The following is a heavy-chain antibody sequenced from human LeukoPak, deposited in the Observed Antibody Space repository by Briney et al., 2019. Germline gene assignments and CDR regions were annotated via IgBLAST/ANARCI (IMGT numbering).Heavy chain of an antibody. CDR2: INPNSGGT. D-gene: IGHD3-10*01. Sequence: GAPVKVSCKDSGYTFIGYYMHGVRQAPGQGLEWMGWINPNSGGTNYAQKFQGRVTMTRDTSISTAYMELSRLRSDDTAVYYFSSDRGALRGLYYFDYWGQGTLVTVSS. CDR3: SSDRGALRGLYYFDY. CDR1: GYTFIGYY. J-gene: IGHJ4*02. V-gene: IGHV1-2*02.